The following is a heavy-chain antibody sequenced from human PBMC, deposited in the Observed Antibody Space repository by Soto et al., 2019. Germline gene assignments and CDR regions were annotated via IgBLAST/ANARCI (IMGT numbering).Heavy chain of an antibody. J-gene: IGHJ4*02. V-gene: IGHV3-9*01. CDR3: SKEVEESVNEPIPGDC. CDR1: GFTFDDYA. D-gene: IGHD1-1*01. CDR2: INWNSGKV. Sequence: EVQLVESGGDLVQPGRSLRLSCEASGFTFDDYAMHWVRQAPGKGLEWVSHINWNSGKVGYADSVKGRFTISRDNAKKTLYLQMTSLRAEDTAVYYCSKEVEESVNEPIPGDCWGQGTVVTVSS.